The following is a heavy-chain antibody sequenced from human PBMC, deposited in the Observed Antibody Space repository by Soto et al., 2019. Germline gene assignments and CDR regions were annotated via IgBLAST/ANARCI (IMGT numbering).Heavy chain of an antibody. J-gene: IGHJ4*02. Sequence: SETLSLTCAVYGGSFSGYYWSWIRQSPGKGLEWIAEITHSGDTNYNPSLKSRVTISVDTSKNQFSLRVNSVTAADTAVYYCARGGGSYARGFDSWGPGTLVPVSS. CDR1: GGSFSGYY. CDR3: ARGGGSYARGFDS. CDR2: ITHSGDT. V-gene: IGHV4-34*01. D-gene: IGHD1-26*01.